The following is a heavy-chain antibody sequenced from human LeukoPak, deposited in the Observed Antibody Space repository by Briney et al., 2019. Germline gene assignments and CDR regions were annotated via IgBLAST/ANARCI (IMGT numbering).Heavy chain of an antibody. CDR1: GYTFTGYY. CDR3: AADQSGRSLYDY. CDR2: INPNSGGT. D-gene: IGHD5/OR15-5a*01. Sequence: ASVKVSCKASGYTFTGYYMHWVRQAPGQGLEWMGWINPNSGGTNYAQKFQGRVTMTRDTSISTAYMELSSLRSEDTAVYYCAADQSGRSLYDYWGQGTLVTVSS. J-gene: IGHJ4*02. V-gene: IGHV1-2*02.